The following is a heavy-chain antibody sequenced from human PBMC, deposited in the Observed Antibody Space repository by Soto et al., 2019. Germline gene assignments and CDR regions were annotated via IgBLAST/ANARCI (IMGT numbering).Heavy chain of an antibody. Sequence: LGESLKNSCKGSGYSFTSYWIGWVRQLPGKGLEWMGIIYPGDSDTRYSPSFQGQVTISADKSISTAYLQWSSLKASDTAMYYCARLVATRVLRGNGMDVWGQGTTGTVSS. J-gene: IGHJ6*02. CDR1: GYSFTSYW. CDR3: ARLVATRVLRGNGMDV. V-gene: IGHV5-51*01. CDR2: IYPGDSDT. D-gene: IGHD3-3*01.